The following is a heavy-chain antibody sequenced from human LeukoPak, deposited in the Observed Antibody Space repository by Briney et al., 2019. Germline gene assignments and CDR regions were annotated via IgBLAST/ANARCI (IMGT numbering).Heavy chain of an antibody. CDR1: GYTFTGYY. J-gene: IGHJ4*02. V-gene: IGHV1-2*02. CDR3: AREGTPSSLYYFDY. Sequence: GASVKVSCKASGYTFTGYYMHWVRQAPGQGLEWVGWINHNSGGTNYAQKLQGRVTMPRGTSINSVYMELSGLRSDDTAVYYCAREGTPSSLYYFDYWGQGTLVTVSS. CDR2: INHNSGGT.